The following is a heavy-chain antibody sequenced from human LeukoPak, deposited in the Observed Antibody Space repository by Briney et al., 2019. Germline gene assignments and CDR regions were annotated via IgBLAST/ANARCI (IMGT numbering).Heavy chain of an antibody. CDR2: ITDSGGDT. V-gene: IGHV3-23*01. D-gene: IGHD2-2*01. Sequence: GGSLRLSCAASGFTFGSYAMSWVRQAPGRGLDWISAITDSGGDTYYADSVKGRFTISRDNSKNTLYLQMNSLRVEDTAVYYCAKDPGYQVVYCFDYWGQGTLVTVSS. CDR1: GFTFGSYA. CDR3: AKDPGYQVVYCFDY. J-gene: IGHJ4*02.